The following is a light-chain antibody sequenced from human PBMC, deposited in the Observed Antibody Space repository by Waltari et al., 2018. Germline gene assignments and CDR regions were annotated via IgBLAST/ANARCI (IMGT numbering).Light chain of an antibody. Sequence: GSPGQSITISCTGTSSDVGGYNYVSWYQQHPGKAPKLMIYDVSNRPSGVSNRFSGSKSGNTASLTISGLQAEDEADYYCSSYTSSSTLWVFGGGTKLTVL. V-gene: IGLV2-14*03. CDR1: SSDVGGYNY. CDR3: SSYTSSSTLWV. CDR2: DVS. J-gene: IGLJ3*02.